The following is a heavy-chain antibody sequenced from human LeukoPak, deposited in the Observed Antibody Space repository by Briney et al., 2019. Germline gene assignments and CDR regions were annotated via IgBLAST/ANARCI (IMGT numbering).Heavy chain of an antibody. CDR3: ARETIELWDY. D-gene: IGHD3-9*01. V-gene: IGHV1-2*02. CDR2: INPKIGGT. CDR1: VYTFTYYD. J-gene: IGHJ4*02. Sequence: ASVKVSCKASVYTFTYYDMHWVRQAPGQGAEWMGWINPKIGGTKYAQKFQGRVTMTSDTSISTVYMELSRLTSDDTAVYYCARETIELWDYWGQGTLVTVSS.